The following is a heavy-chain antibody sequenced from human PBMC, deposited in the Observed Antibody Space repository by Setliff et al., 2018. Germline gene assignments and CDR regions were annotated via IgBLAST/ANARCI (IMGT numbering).Heavy chain of an antibody. Sequence: PSETLSLTCSVSDVSISATTYYRAWVRQPPGKGLGWLGTVSFFVASYSNPSLSSRLTISLDKSGNRFSLNLTSVTAADTALYYCARDLGFHSGTWCLGDWGQGIQVTVSS. CDR2: VSFFVAS. V-gene: IGHV4-39*07. J-gene: IGHJ4*02. D-gene: IGHD2-8*01. CDR3: ARDLGFHSGTWCLGD. CDR1: DVSISATTYY.